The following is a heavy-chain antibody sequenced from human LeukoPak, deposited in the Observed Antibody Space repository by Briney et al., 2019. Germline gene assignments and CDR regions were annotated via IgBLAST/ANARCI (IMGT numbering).Heavy chain of an antibody. D-gene: IGHD2-15*01. CDR1: GASISSYY. CDR3: ARHTDIAPNSSLKY. Sequence: SETLSLACTVSGASISSYYWSWIRQTPGKGLEWIGDIYYSGSTNYNPSLKSRVTISVDTSKNQFSLKLSSVTAADAAVYYCARHTDIAPNSSLKYWGQGPLVTVSS. CDR2: IYYSGST. J-gene: IGHJ4*01. V-gene: IGHV4-59*08.